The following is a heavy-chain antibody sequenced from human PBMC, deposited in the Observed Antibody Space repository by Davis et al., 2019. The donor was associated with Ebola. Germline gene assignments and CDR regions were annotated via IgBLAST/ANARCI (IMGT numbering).Heavy chain of an antibody. CDR3: ARDEDTAMGRVFDY. J-gene: IGHJ4*02. V-gene: IGHV1-69*04. Sequence: AASVKVSCKASGGTFSSYAISWVRQAPGQGLEWMGRIIPILGIANYAQKFQGRVTITADKSTNTAYMELSSLRSEDTAVYYCARDEDTAMGRVFDYWGQGTLVTVSS. CDR2: IIPILGIA. CDR1: GGTFSSYA. D-gene: IGHD5-18*01.